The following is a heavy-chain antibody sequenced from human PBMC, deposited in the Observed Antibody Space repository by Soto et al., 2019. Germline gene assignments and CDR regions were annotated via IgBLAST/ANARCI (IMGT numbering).Heavy chain of an antibody. CDR1: GASISVHSYY. V-gene: IGHV4-39*01. CDR3: KRRYNWNDNYFDT. D-gene: IGHD1-20*01. J-gene: IGHJ5*02. Sequence: PSETLSLTCTVSGASISVHSYYWTWILQPPGKGLEWIGSSYYSGTTYLNPSLKSRATISVDTSKNQFSLRLTSVTAADTAIYYCKRRYNWNDNYFDTWGPGAMVTVSS. CDR2: SYYSGTT.